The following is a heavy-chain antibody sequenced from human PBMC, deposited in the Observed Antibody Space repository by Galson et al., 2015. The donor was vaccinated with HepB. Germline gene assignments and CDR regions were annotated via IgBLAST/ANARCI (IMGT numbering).Heavy chain of an antibody. V-gene: IGHV3-30-3*01. CDR1: GFTFSSYA. CDR2: ISYDGSDK. Sequence: SLRLSCAASGFTFSSYAMHWVRQAPGKGLEWVAVISYDGSDKYYADTVKGRFTISRDNSKNTLYLQMNSLRAEDTAVYYCARGSMIVVVSPFDYWGQGTLVTVSS. CDR3: ARGSMIVVVSPFDY. D-gene: IGHD3-22*01. J-gene: IGHJ4*02.